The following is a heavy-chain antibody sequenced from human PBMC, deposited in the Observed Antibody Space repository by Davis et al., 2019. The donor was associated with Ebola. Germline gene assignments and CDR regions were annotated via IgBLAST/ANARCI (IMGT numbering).Heavy chain of an antibody. CDR1: GFTFSSYW. J-gene: IGHJ4*02. CDR2: INSDGSST. D-gene: IGHD5-18*01. V-gene: IGHV3-74*01. CDR3: ARSGIQLWYFDY. Sequence: GESLKISCAASGFTFSSYWMHWVRQAPGKGLVWVSRINSDGSSTSYADSVKGRFTISRDNAKNTLYLQMNSLRAEDTAVYYCARSGIQLWYFDYWGQGTLVTVSS.